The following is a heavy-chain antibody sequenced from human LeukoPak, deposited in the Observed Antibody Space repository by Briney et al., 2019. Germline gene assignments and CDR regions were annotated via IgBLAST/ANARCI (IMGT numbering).Heavy chain of an antibody. Sequence: GASVKVSCKASGYTFTSYDINWVRQAPGQGLEWMGWMNPNSGNTGYAQKFQGRVTITRNTSISTAYMELSSLRSEDTALYYCAKDHHRWGSPYFDYWGQGTLVTVSS. D-gene: IGHD7-27*01. CDR1: GYTFTSYD. CDR2: MNPNSGNT. CDR3: AKDHHRWGSPYFDY. V-gene: IGHV1-8*03. J-gene: IGHJ4*02.